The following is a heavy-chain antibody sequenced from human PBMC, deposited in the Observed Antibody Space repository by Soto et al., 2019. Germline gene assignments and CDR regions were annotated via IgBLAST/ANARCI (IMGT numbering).Heavy chain of an antibody. Sequence: QVQLVQSGAEVKKPGSSVKVSCKASGGTFSSYAISWVRQAPGQGLEWMGGIIPIFGTANYAQKFQGRVTITADESASTAYMELSSLRSEDTAVYYCARGGSVGTADYYGMDVWGQGTTVTVSS. J-gene: IGHJ6*02. D-gene: IGHD6-25*01. V-gene: IGHV1-69*12. CDR2: IIPIFGTA. CDR3: ARGGSVGTADYYGMDV. CDR1: GGTFSSYA.